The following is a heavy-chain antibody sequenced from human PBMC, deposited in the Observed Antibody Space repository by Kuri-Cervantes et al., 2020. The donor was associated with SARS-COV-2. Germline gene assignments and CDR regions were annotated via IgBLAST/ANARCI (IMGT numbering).Heavy chain of an antibody. V-gene: IGHV1-2*02. Sequence: ASVKVSCKASGYTFTGYYMHWVRQAPGQGLEWMGWINPNSGGTNYAQKFQGRVTMTRDTSISTAYMELSSLRSEDTAVYYCATVPPRYCSSTSCYPRKEAIQFWFDPWGQGTLVTVSS. CDR2: INPNSGGT. CDR3: ATVPPRYCSSTSCYPRKEAIQFWFDP. CDR1: GYTFTGYY. J-gene: IGHJ5*02. D-gene: IGHD2-2*01.